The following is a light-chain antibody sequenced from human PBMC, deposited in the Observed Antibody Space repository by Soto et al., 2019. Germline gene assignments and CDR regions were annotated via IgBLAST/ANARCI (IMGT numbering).Light chain of an antibody. CDR3: QQYDNPIT. CDR1: QDISNY. Sequence: DIQMTQSPSAMSASVGDRVTITCQASQDISNYLNWYQQKPGKAPKLLIYDASNLETGAPSRFSGSGSGTDFTFTISSLQPEDIATYYRQQYDNPITFGQGTRLEIK. V-gene: IGKV1-33*01. J-gene: IGKJ5*01. CDR2: DAS.